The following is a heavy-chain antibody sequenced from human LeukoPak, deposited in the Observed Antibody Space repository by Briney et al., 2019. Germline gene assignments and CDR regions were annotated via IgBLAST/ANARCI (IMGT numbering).Heavy chain of an antibody. Sequence: GGSLRLSCAASGFTFNSYAMTWVRQAPGKGLEWVSAVRGSGGSTYYPDSVEGRFTISRDNSKDTLYLQINSLRVEDPAVSFCAKLVYYDFWSNYLVFDNWGQGTLVTVSS. CDR1: GFTFNSYA. CDR2: VRGSGGST. CDR3: AKLVYYDFWSNYLVFDN. V-gene: IGHV3-23*01. J-gene: IGHJ4*02. D-gene: IGHD3-3*01.